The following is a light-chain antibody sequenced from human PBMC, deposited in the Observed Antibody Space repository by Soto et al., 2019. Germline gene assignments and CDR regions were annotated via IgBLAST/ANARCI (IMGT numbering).Light chain of an antibody. J-gene: IGKJ4*01. Sequence: EIVLTQSPGTLSLSPGERATLSCRASQSVSSSYLALYQQKPGQAPRLLIYGASSRATGIPDRFSGSGSGIDFTLTISRLEPEDFAVYYCQQYGSSPLTFGGGTKVDIK. CDR2: GAS. CDR1: QSVSSSY. CDR3: QQYGSSPLT. V-gene: IGKV3-20*01.